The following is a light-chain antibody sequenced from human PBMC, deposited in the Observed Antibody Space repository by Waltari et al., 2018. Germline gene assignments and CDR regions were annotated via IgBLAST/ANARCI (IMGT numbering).Light chain of an antibody. CDR3: LQCSLWPWT. CDR1: QPVSTY. Sequence: IVLTQSPATLSLSPGERATLSCRASQPVSTYLAWFQQKPGQAPRLLIYDASNRAPGIPARFSGSGSGTDFSLTISSLEPEDFAVYYCLQCSLWPWTFGQGTKVAVK. CDR2: DAS. J-gene: IGKJ1*01. V-gene: IGKV3-11*01.